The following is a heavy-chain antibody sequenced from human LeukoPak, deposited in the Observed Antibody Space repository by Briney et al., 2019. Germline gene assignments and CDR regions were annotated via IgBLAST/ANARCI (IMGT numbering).Heavy chain of an antibody. CDR2: IYYSGST. V-gene: IGHV4-34*01. D-gene: IGHD5-18*01. CDR1: GGSFSGYY. CDR3: ARVGQLWPTGNWFDP. Sequence: SETLSLTCAVYGGSFSGYYWSWIRQPPGKGLEWIGSIYYSGSTYYNPSLKSRVTISVDTSKNQFSLKLSSVTAADTAVYYCARVGQLWPTGNWFDPWGQGTLVTVSS. J-gene: IGHJ5*02.